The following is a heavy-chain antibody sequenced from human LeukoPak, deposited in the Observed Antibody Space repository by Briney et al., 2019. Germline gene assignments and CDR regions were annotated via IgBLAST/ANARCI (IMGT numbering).Heavy chain of an antibody. Sequence: QPGGSLRLSCAASGFTVSSNYMSWVRQAPGKGLEWVSVIYSGNTTYHADSVKGRFTISRDNSKNTLYLQMNSLRAEDTAIYYCAKDGGSRYCSSAGCDPFRYWGQGTLVTVSS. D-gene: IGHD2-2*01. CDR1: GFTVSSNY. CDR3: AKDGGSRYCSSAGCDPFRY. J-gene: IGHJ4*02. CDR2: IYSGNTT. V-gene: IGHV3-53*01.